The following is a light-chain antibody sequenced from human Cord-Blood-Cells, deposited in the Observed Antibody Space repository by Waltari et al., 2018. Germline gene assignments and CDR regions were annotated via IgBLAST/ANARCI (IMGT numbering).Light chain of an antibody. V-gene: IGLV1-40*01. CDR3: QSYDSSLSGWV. CDR2: GNN. J-gene: IGLJ3*02. Sequence: QSVLTQPPSVSGAPGQRVTISCTGSSSNIGAGYDVHWYQQLPGTAPKLLIYGNNNRPSGVPDRFSGSQSGTSAPLAITGLQAEDEADYYCQSYDSSLSGWVFGGGTKLTVL. CDR1: SSNIGAGYD.